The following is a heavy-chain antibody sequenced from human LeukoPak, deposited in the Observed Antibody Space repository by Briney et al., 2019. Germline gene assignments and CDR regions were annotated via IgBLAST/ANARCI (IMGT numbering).Heavy chain of an antibody. CDR1: GGTFSSYA. CDR3: ARDSGDYGDYVLGDY. V-gene: IGHV1-69*05. J-gene: IGHJ4*02. D-gene: IGHD4-17*01. Sequence: SVKVSCKASGGTFSSYAISWVRQAPGQGLEWMERIIPIFGTANYAQKFQGRVTITTDESTSTAYMELSSLRSEDTAVYYCARDSGDYGDYVLGDYWGQGTLVTVSS. CDR2: IIPIFGTA.